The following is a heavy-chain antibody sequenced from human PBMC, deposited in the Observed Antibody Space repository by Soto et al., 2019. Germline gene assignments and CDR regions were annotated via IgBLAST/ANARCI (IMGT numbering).Heavy chain of an antibody. CDR1: GGTIYSSY. CDR3: ARGEDAFFYYGLDV. J-gene: IGHJ6*02. V-gene: IGHV4-59*01. CDR2: IYDTGISGYTPST. Sequence: PSETLSITCTASGGTIYSSYWSWIRQPPGKGLEWIAYIYDTGISGYTPSTSYNPSLKSRVTMSVDTSKSQFSLKLTSVTAADTAVYYCARGEDAFFYYGLDVWGQGITVTVSS.